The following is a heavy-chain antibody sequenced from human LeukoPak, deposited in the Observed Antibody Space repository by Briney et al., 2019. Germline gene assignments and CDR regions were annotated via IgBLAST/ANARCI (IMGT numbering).Heavy chain of an antibody. J-gene: IGHJ4*02. Sequence: GGSLRLSCEASRFSLSGYATSWVRQAPGKGLDWVSGVSDSGVNTYYADSVKGRFTISRDNSKYTLFLQMNSLGAEDTAIYYCAKGTLFGGFDYWGQGSLVTVSS. CDR1: RFSLSGYA. CDR2: VSDSGVNT. V-gene: IGHV3-23*01. D-gene: IGHD3-10*01. CDR3: AKGTLFGGFDY.